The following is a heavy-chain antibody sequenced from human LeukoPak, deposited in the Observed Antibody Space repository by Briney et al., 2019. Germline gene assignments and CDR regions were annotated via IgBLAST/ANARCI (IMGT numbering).Heavy chain of an antibody. CDR1: GFTFSNYV. CDR2: ISGSGGST. CDR3: AKGGWGEFHVPYFGMDF. V-gene: IGHV3-23*01. Sequence: GGSLRFSCAASGFTFSNYVMNWVRQAPGKGLEWVSTISGSGGSTYYADSVKGRFTISRDNSKDTLYLEMNSLRAEDTAVYFCAKGGWGEFHVPYFGMDFWGQGTTVTVSS. D-gene: IGHD5-12*01. J-gene: IGHJ6*02.